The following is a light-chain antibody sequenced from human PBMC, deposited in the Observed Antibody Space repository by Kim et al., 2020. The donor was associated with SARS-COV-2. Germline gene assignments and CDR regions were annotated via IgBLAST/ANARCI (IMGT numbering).Light chain of an antibody. J-gene: IGLJ3*02. V-gene: IGLV2-14*03. CDR1: SSDIGGHDS. CDR3: ASYTRSTTWL. Sequence: GQSLTISCTGISSDIGGHDSASWFQQYPGKAPKLIIYDVRSRASGVSNRFSGSKSGNTASLTITGLQTEDEAEYFCASYTRSTTWLFGGGTQLTVL. CDR2: DVR.